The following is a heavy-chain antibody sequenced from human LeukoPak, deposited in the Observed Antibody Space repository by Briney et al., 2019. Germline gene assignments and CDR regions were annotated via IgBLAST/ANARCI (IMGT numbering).Heavy chain of an antibody. CDR3: ASSTRYDILTGALDY. CDR1: GYTFTSYA. V-gene: IGHV1-3*01. D-gene: IGHD3-9*01. J-gene: IGHJ4*02. Sequence: GASVKVSCKASGYTFTSYAMHWVRQAPGQRLEWMGWINAGNGNTKYSQKFQGRVTITRDTSASTAYMELSSLRSEDTAVYYCASSTRYDILTGALDYWGQGTLVTASS. CDR2: INAGNGNT.